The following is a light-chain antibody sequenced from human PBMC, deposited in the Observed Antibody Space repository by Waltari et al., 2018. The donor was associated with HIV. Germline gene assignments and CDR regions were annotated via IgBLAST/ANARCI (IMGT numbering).Light chain of an antibody. J-gene: IGKJ1*01. V-gene: IGKV3-20*01. CDR3: QQYGTSPWT. CDR1: QGVSSSY. CDR2: GAS. Sequence: EIVLTQSPGTLSLSPGEGATLSCRASQGVSSSYLAWYQQKPGQAPRLLIYGASSRAAGIPGRFSGSGSGTDFTLTISRLEPEDFAVYYCQQYGTSPWTFGQGTKVEIK.